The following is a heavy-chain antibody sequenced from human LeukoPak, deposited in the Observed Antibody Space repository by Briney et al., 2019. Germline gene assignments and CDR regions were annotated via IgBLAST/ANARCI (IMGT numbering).Heavy chain of an antibody. V-gene: IGHV1-18*01. D-gene: IGHD4-17*01. CDR2: ISAYNGNT. J-gene: IGHJ4*02. CDR3: ARDDERRLSYFDY. CDR1: GYTFTTYS. Sequence: ASVKVSCKASGYTFTTYSITWVRQAPGQGLEWMGWISAYNGNTNYAQRVQGRVTMTTDTSTGTAYMELRSLRSDDTAVYYCARDDERRLSYFDYWGQGTLVTVSS.